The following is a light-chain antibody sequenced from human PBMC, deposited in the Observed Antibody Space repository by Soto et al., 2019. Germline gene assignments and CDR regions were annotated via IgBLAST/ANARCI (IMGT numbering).Light chain of an antibody. J-gene: IGKJ1*01. CDR2: GAS. V-gene: IGKV3-20*01. CDR3: QRYGSSAT. Sequence: EIVLTRSPASLSVSPVEIAALSCMASQSVSKNLAWYHQKPPRPPTRLLIDGASNTASIPPERFSGRASANDSLTIISRVENEFSVEYYRQRYGSSATFGQGTKVDIK. CDR1: QSVSKN.